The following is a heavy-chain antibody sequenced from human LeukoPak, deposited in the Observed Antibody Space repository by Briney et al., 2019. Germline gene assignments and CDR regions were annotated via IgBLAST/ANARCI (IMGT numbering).Heavy chain of an antibody. V-gene: IGHV4-34*01. CDR3: ARGSLPSYYDSSGYLDWFDP. CDR2: INHSGST. Sequence: PSETLSLTCAVYGGSFSGYYWSWIRQPPGKGLEWIGEINHSGSTNYNPPLKSRVTISVDTSKNQFSLKLSSVTAADTAVYYCARGSLPSYYDSSGYLDWFDPWGQGTLVTVSS. D-gene: IGHD3-22*01. J-gene: IGHJ5*02. CDR1: GGSFSGYY.